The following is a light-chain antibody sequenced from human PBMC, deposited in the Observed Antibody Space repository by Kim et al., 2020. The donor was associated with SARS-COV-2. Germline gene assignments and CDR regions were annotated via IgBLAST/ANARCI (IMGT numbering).Light chain of an antibody. V-gene: IGKV3-15*01. J-gene: IGKJ4*01. CDR2: DAS. CDR1: QSVGSR. CDR3: QQYNNWPLT. Sequence: EIILTQSPATLSVPPGERATLSCRASQSVGSRLAWYQQKPGQAPRLLIYDASTRATGIPVRFSGSGSGTEFTLTISSLQSEDFAVYYCQQYNNWPLTFGGGTKLEI.